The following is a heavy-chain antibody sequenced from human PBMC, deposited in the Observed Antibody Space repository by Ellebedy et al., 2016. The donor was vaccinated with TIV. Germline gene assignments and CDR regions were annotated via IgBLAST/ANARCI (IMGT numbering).Heavy chain of an antibody. CDR3: ATDGSYGDFRSPAHAFVI. Sequence: GESLKISCAASGFTFNSYWMTWVRQAPGKGLEWVANINQDGSDKYYVDSLRGRFTISRDNAKNSLYLQMNSLRADDTSVYYCATDGSYGDFRSPAHAFVIWGQGTVVTVSS. D-gene: IGHD4-17*01. V-gene: IGHV3-7*01. J-gene: IGHJ3*02. CDR2: INQDGSDK. CDR1: GFTFNSYW.